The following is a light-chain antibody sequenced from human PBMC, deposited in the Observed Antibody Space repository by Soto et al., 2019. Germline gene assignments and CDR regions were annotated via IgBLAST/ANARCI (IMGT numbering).Light chain of an antibody. V-gene: IGLV1-40*01. CDR2: GNS. CDR1: SSNIGAGYD. CDR3: QSYDSSLSGPV. J-gene: IGLJ2*01. Sequence: QSVLTQPPSVSGAPGQRVTISCTGSSSNIGAGYDVHWYQQLPGTAPKLLIYGNSNRPSGVPDRFSGSKSGTSASLAITRLQAEDEADYYCQSYDSSLSGPVFGGGTKLTVL.